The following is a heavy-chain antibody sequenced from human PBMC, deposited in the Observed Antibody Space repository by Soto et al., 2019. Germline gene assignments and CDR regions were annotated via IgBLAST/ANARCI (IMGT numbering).Heavy chain of an antibody. CDR2: FDPEDGET. J-gene: IGHJ5*02. CDR3: ATERDYYDSSGYISVRNNWFDP. CDR1: GYTLTELS. Sequence: ASVKVSCKVSGYTLTELSMHWVRQAPGKGLEWMGGFDPEDGETIYAQKFQGRVTMTEDTSTDTAYMELSSLRSEDTAVYYCATERDYYDSSGYISVRNNWFDPWGQGTLVTVSS. V-gene: IGHV1-24*01. D-gene: IGHD3-22*01.